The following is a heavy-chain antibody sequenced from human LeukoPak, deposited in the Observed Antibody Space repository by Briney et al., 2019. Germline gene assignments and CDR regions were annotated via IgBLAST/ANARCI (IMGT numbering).Heavy chain of an antibody. D-gene: IGHD5-12*01. CDR3: ARLVATPRTKNYMDV. J-gene: IGHJ6*03. Sequence: GGSLRLSCAASGFTFSDYYMSWIRQAPGKGLEWVSYISSSGSTIYYADSVKGRFTISRDNARKSLYLQMNSLRAEDTAVYYCARLVATPRTKNYMDVWGKGTTVTVSS. V-gene: IGHV3-11*01. CDR1: GFTFSDYY. CDR2: ISSSGSTI.